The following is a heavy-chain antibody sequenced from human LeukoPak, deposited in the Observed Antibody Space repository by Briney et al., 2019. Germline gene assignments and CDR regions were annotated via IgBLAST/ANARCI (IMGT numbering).Heavy chain of an antibody. CDR1: GFTFDDYA. Sequence: GGSLRLSCVAWGFTFDDYAILWVRRATGGGLEWVSGFSRNSGAINYADSVKGRFTISRDNAKNSLYLQMNSLRVEDTALYYCVKDNGIPYYYGMDVWGQGTTVTVSS. D-gene: IGHD1-14*01. CDR3: VKDNGIPYYYGMDV. J-gene: IGHJ6*02. V-gene: IGHV3-9*01. CDR2: FSRNSGAI.